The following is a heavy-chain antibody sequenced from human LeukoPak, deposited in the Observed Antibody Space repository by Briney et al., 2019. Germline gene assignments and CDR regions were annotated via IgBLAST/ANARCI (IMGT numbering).Heavy chain of an antibody. CDR3: ARLYQGNPYSSSYAGYYYYMDV. V-gene: IGHV1-69*10. D-gene: IGHD6-6*01. CDR2: IIPILGIA. CDR1: GGTFSSYA. Sequence: GASVKVSCKASGGTFSSYAISWVRQAPGQGLEWMGGIIPILGIANYAQKLQGRVTITADKSTSTAYMELSSLRSEDTAVYYCARLYQGNPYSSSYAGYYYYMDVWGKGTTVTVSS. J-gene: IGHJ6*03.